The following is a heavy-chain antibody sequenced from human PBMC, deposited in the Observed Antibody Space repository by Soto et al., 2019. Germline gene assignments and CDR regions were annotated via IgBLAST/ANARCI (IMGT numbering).Heavy chain of an antibody. V-gene: IGHV1-18*01. CDR1: GYSFTTYG. Sequence: SAKVSVQASGYSFTTYGMTWVRQAPGQGLEWMGWISTDKGNTKYAQNFQSRATLTTDTSTSTAYMELRSLRSDDTAVYYCARDRDWNLDYWGQGTLVTVSS. D-gene: IGHD2-21*02. CDR2: ISTDKGNT. CDR3: ARDRDWNLDY. J-gene: IGHJ4*02.